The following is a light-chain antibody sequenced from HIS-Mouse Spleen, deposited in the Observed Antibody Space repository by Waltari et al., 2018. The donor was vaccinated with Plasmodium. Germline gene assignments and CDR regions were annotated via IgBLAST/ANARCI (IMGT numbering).Light chain of an antibody. V-gene: IGLV3-10*01. J-gene: IGLJ6*01. Sequence: SSDLPQPPSVSVSPGQTARITCPANALPNKLAYLYQQKPGQAPVLAIYEDSNRPSGIPERFSGSSSGTMATLTISGAQVEDEADYYCYSTDSSGNHSVFGSGTKVTVL. CDR3: YSTDSSGNHSV. CDR2: EDS. CDR1: ALPNKL.